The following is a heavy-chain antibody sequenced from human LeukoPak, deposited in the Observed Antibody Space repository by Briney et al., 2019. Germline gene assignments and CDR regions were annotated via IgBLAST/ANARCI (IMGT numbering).Heavy chain of an antibody. CDR1: GLTLNNYG. CDR2: ISDSGGST. D-gene: IGHD3/OR15-3a*01. CDR3: AKRGFVILFILVGFHKEAYYFES. V-gene: IGHV3-23*01. Sequence: GGSLRLSCAVSGLTLNNYGMPWVRQAPGKGLEWVEGISDSGGSTKYADSVKGRFTISRDNHKNTPYPQMNSLRADDTALYFCAKRGFVILFILVGFHKEAYYFESWGQGALVSVPS. J-gene: IGHJ4*02.